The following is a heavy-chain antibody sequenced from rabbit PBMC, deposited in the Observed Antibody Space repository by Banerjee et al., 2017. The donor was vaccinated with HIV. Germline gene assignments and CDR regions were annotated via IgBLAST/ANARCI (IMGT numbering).Heavy chain of an antibody. D-gene: IGHD4-1*01. CDR2: IDGGSSGST. J-gene: IGHJ4*01. CDR1: GFSFSNNYY. V-gene: IGHV1S40*01. CDR3: ARDWIGGWGGTFNL. Sequence: QSLEESGGDLVKPGASLTLTCTASGFSFSNNYYIYWVRQAPGKGLEWIAWIDGGSSGSTYYASWAKGRFTISKTSSTTVTLQMTSLTGADTATYFCARDWIGGWGGTFNLWGPGTLVTVS.